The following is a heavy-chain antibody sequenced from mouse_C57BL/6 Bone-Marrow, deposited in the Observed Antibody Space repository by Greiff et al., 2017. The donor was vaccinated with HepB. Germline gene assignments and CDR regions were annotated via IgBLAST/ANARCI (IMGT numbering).Heavy chain of an antibody. CDR1: GFNIKNTY. D-gene: IGHD1-1*01. J-gene: IGHJ1*03. CDR3: ARSNYYGSRGWYFDV. V-gene: IGHV14-3*01. CDR2: IDPANGNT. Sequence: EVNVVESVAELVRPGASVKLSCTASGFNIKNTYMHWVKQRPEQGLEWIGRIDPANGNTKYAPKFQGKATITADTSSNTAYLQLSSLTSEDTAIYYCARSNYYGSRGWYFDVWGTGTTVTVSS.